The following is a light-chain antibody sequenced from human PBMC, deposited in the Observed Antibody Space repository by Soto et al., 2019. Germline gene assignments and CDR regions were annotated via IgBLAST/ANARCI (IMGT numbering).Light chain of an antibody. Sequence: EIVLTQSPGTLSLSPGERATLSCRASQSVSSSYLAWYQQKPGQAPRLLIYGASSRATGIPDRFSGSGSGTDFTLTISRLEPEDSAVYHCLQHGSAPYTFGQGTKVDIK. CDR1: QSVSSSY. CDR3: LQHGSAPYT. CDR2: GAS. J-gene: IGKJ2*01. V-gene: IGKV3-20*01.